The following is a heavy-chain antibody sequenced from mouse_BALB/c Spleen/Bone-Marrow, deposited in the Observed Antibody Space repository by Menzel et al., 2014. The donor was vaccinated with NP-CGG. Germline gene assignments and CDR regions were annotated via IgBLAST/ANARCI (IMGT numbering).Heavy chain of an antibody. J-gene: IGHJ1*01. V-gene: IGHV1-7*01. CDR1: GYTFTSYW. D-gene: IGHD1-1*01. CDR3: AREYYGSSGYFDV. CDR2: INPSTGYT. Sequence: QVQLKQSGAELAKPGASVKMSCKASGYTFTSYWMHWVKQRPGQGLEWIGYINPSTGYTEYNQKFKDKATLTADKSSSTAYMQLSSLTSEDSAVYYCAREYYGSSGYFDVWGAGTKVTVSS.